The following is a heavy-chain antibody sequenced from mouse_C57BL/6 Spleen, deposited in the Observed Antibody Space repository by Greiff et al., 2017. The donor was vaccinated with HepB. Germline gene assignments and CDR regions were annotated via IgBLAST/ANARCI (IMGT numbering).Heavy chain of an antibody. V-gene: IGHV5-17*01. CDR3: ARDSSGSGDY. CDR1: GFTFSDYG. Sequence: EVQGVESGGGLVKPGGYLKLSCAASGFTFSDYGMHWVRQAPEKGLEWVAYISSGSSTIYYADTVKGRFTISRDNAKNTLFLQMTSLRSEDTAMYYCARDSSGSGDYWGQGTTLTVSS. J-gene: IGHJ2*01. D-gene: IGHD3-2*02. CDR2: ISSGSSTI.